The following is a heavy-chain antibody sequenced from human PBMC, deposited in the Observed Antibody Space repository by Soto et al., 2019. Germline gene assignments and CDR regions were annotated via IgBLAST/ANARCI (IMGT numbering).Heavy chain of an antibody. Sequence: PSETLSLTCSVSGYSSSDYYWSWIRQTPGKGLEWIGYIHYSGTTYYNPSLRGRVTISEDMSRNQFSLSLSAVTPADTAVYFCARHYGGSAFDFWCPGTLVT. D-gene: IGHD3-16*01. V-gene: IGHV4-30-4*01. CDR2: IHYSGTT. CDR1: GYSSSDYY. CDR3: ARHYGGSAFDF. J-gene: IGHJ3*01.